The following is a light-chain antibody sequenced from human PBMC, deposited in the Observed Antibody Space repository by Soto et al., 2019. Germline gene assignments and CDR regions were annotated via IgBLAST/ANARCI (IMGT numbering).Light chain of an antibody. J-gene: IGKJ4*01. Sequence: IQLTQSPSSLSASVGDRVTITCRASQGISRSLAWYQQKPEKAPKLLIYAASTLQSGVPSRFSGSGSGTDFTLTISSLQPEDFATYYCHHLNSYPLGFGGGTKVDI. CDR3: HHLNSYPLG. CDR1: QGISRS. V-gene: IGKV1-9*01. CDR2: AAS.